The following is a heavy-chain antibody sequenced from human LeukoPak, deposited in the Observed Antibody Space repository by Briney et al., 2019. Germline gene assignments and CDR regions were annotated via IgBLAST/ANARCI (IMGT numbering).Heavy chain of an antibody. V-gene: IGHV5-51*01. J-gene: IGHJ3*02. Sequence: GESLKISCKGSGYSFTSYWIGWVRQMPGKGLECMGIIYPGDSDTRYSPSFQGQVTISADKSISTAYLQWSSLKASDTAMYYCASRTGRKGDAFDIWGQGTMVTVSS. CDR3: ASRTGRKGDAFDI. CDR2: IYPGDSDT. CDR1: GYSFTSYW. D-gene: IGHD1-1*01.